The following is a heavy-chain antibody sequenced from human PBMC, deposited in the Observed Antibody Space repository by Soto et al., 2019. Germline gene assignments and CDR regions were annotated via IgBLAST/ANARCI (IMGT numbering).Heavy chain of an antibody. J-gene: IGHJ6*02. CDR1: GYTFTGYY. CDR3: ARDFKGGRPFYGRDG. V-gene: IGHV1-2*04. D-gene: IGHD6-6*01. Sequence: ASVKVSCKASGYTFTGYYIHWVRHAPRRGLEWMGWINPNSGDTRYSQKFQGWVTMTRDTSVSTAYMELSRLRSDDTAVYYCARDFKGGRPFYGRDGWGQGTTVNVSS. CDR2: INPNSGDT.